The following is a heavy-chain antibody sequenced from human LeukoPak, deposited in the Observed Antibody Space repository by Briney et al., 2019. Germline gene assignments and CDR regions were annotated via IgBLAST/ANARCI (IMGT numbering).Heavy chain of an antibody. J-gene: IGHJ4*02. CDR2: VKSKTDGGAT. D-gene: IGHD3-16*01. V-gene: IGHV3-15*01. Sequence: PGGSLRLSCAASRFTFSNAWMSWVRQAPGKGLEWVGRVKSKTDGGATDYAAPVKGRFTLSRDDSKNTLYLQMNSLKTDDTAVYYCTTGEGGFPGYFDYWGQGTLVTVSS. CDR1: RFTFSNAW. CDR3: TTGEGGFPGYFDY.